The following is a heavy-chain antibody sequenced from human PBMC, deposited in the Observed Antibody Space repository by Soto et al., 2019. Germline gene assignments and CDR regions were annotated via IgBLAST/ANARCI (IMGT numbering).Heavy chain of an antibody. J-gene: IGHJ4*02. CDR3: AKDLGEIGGLRGY. CDR1: GFTFSSYA. CDR2: ISGSGGST. D-gene: IGHD3-16*01. Sequence: PGGSLRLSCSASGFTFSSYAMSWVRQAPGKGLEWVSAISGSGGSTYYADSVKGRFTISRDNSKNTLYLQMNSLRAEDTAVYYCAKDLGEIGGLRGYWGQGTLVTVSS. V-gene: IGHV3-23*01.